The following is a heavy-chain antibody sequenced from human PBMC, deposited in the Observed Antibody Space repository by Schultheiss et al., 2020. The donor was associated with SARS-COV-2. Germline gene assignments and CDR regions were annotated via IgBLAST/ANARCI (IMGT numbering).Heavy chain of an antibody. CDR2: IRSIAYGATT. D-gene: IGHD1-1*01. J-gene: IGHJ4*02. Sequence: WIRQPPGKGLEWVGFIRSIAYGATTEYAASVKGRFTISRDDSKSIAFLHMNSLKTEDTAVYYCTRDPNDLAYFSPSLQEGYYFDYWPGNPGHRLL. V-gene: IGHV3-49*02. CDR3: TRDPNDLAYFSPSLQEGYYFDY.